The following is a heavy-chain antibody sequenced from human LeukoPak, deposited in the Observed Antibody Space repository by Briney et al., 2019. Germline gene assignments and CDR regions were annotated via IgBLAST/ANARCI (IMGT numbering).Heavy chain of an antibody. J-gene: IGHJ5*02. Sequence: PSETLSLTCAVSGGPLTSYYWSWIRQPPGKGLEWIGFIYYSGSTNYNPSLKSRVTISVDTSKNQFSLKLSSVTAADTAVYYCARDLGYCPTTGCYQSRFDPWGQGTLVTVSS. CDR2: IYYSGST. CDR1: GGPLTSYY. CDR3: ARDLGYCPTTGCYQSRFDP. V-gene: IGHV4-59*01. D-gene: IGHD2-2*01.